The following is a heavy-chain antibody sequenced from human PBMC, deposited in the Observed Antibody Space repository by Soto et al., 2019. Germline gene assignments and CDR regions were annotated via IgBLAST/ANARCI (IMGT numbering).Heavy chain of an antibody. Sequence: SETLSLTCTVSGGSMRNYFWTWIRQPPGKGLERIGYIHYSGATSFFPSYNPSLRGRVTISEDTSKNQFSLKLLSVTTADTAVYFCXAGEASSRNLAPYYLDFWGQGTLVTVSS. CDR3: XAGEASSRNLAPYYLDF. CDR2: IHYSGATSFFP. V-gene: IGHV4-59*01. J-gene: IGHJ4*02. D-gene: IGHD6-13*01. CDR1: GGSMRNYF.